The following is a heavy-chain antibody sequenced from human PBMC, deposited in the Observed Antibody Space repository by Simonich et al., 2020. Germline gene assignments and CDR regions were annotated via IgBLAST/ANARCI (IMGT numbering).Heavy chain of an antibody. V-gene: IGHV1-69*10. Sequence: QVQLVQSGAEVQKPGSSVKVSCKASGGTFSRYAISWVRKAPGQGVEWMGGIIPILGIANYAQKFQGRVTITAEKSTSTAYMELSSLRSEDTAGYYCARGEAAAGMGFDYWGQGTMVTVSS. CDR2: IIPILGIA. D-gene: IGHD6-13*01. J-gene: IGHJ4*02. CDR3: ARGEAAAGMGFDY. CDR1: GGTFSRYA.